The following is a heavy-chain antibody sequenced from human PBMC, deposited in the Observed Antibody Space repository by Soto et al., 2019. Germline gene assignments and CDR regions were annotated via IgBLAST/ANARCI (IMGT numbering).Heavy chain of an antibody. Sequence: SQTLSLTCAISGDSVSSNSAAWNWIRQSPSRGLGWLGGTYYRSKWYNDYAVSVKSRITINPDTSKNQFSLQLNSVTPEDTAVYYCAREAVAGPGSGMDVWGQGTKVTVSS. CDR3: AREAVAGPGSGMDV. D-gene: IGHD6-19*01. CDR2: TYYRSKWYN. J-gene: IGHJ6*02. CDR1: GDSVSSNSAA. V-gene: IGHV6-1*01.